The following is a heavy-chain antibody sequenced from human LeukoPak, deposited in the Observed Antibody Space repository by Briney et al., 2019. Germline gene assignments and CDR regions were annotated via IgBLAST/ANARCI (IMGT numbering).Heavy chain of an antibody. D-gene: IGHD3-16*01. Sequence: SETLSLTCAVYGGSFSGYYWSWIRQPPGKGLEWIGEINHSGSTNYNPSLKSRVTISVDTSKSQFSLKLSSVTAADTAVYYCARTWARGMDVWGQGTTVTVSS. V-gene: IGHV4-34*01. CDR2: INHSGST. J-gene: IGHJ6*02. CDR3: ARTWARGMDV. CDR1: GGSFSGYY.